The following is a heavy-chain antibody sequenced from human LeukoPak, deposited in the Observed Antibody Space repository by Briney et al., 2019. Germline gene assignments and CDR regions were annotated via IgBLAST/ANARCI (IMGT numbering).Heavy chain of an antibody. CDR3: ARAPYYYDSSGLDY. CDR2: ISSSSSTI. J-gene: IGHJ4*02. Sequence: GGSLRLSCAASGFTFSSYSMNWVRKAPGKGLEWVSYISSSSSTIYYADSVKGRFTISRDNAKNSLYLQMNSLRDEDTAVYYCARAPYYYDSSGLDYWGQGTLVTVSS. V-gene: IGHV3-48*02. CDR1: GFTFSSYS. D-gene: IGHD3-22*01.